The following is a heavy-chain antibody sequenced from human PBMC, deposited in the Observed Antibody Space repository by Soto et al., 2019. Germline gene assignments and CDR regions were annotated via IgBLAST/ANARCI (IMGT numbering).Heavy chain of an antibody. CDR1: GGSISSSSYY. J-gene: IGHJ4*02. Sequence: PSETLSLTCTVSGGSISSSSYYWGWIRQPPGKGLEWIGSIYYSGSTYYNPSLKSRVTISVDTSKNQFSLKLSSVTAADTAVYYCARQLYSSSLHQNYWGQGTLVTVSS. D-gene: IGHD6-13*01. CDR2: IYYSGST. V-gene: IGHV4-39*01. CDR3: ARQLYSSSLHQNY.